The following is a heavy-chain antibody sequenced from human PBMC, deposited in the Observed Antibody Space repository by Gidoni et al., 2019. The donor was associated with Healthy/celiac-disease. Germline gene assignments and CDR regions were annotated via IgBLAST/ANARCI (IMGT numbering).Heavy chain of an antibody. CDR1: GGSFSAYY. D-gene: IGHD6-13*01. CDR2: NNHSGST. V-gene: IGHV4-34*01. CDR3: ARVGSSSWYGDAFDI. J-gene: IGHJ3*02. Sequence: QVQLQQWGAGLLKPSETLSLTCAVYGGSFSAYYWSWIRQPPGKGLEWIGENNHSGSTNYNPSLRSRVTISVDTSKNQFSLKLSSVTAADTAVYYCARVGSSSWYGDAFDIWGQGTMVTVSS.